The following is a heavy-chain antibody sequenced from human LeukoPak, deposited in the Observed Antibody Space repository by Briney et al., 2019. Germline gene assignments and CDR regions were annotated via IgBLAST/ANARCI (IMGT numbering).Heavy chain of an antibody. CDR3: AREVYDILTGPIYYNYYYMDV. CDR1: GVTFSSYS. Sequence: GGSLRLSCAASGVTFSSYSMNWVRQAPGKGLEWVSSISSSSSYIYYADSVKGRFTISRDNAKNSLYLQMNSLRAEDTAVYYCAREVYDILTGPIYYNYYYMDVWGKGTTVTISS. D-gene: IGHD3-9*01. J-gene: IGHJ6*03. CDR2: ISSSSSYI. V-gene: IGHV3-21*01.